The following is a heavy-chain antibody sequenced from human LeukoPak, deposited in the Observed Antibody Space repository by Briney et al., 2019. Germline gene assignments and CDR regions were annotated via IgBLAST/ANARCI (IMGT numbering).Heavy chain of an antibody. Sequence: ASVKVSCKASGYTFTGYYMHWVRQAPGQGLEWMGWINPNSGGTNYAQKFQGRVTMTRDTSISTAYMELSRLRSDDTAVYYCARRGTRLQLWPPGYMDVWGKGTTVTVSS. D-gene: IGHD5-18*01. CDR2: INPNSGGT. CDR3: ARRGTRLQLWPPGYMDV. J-gene: IGHJ6*03. CDR1: GYTFTGYY. V-gene: IGHV1-2*02.